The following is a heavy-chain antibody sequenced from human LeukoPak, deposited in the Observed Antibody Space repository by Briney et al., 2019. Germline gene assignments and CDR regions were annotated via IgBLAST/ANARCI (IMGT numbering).Heavy chain of an antibody. CDR1: GYTFTSYD. Sequence: ASVKVSCKASGYTFTSYDINWVRQATGQGLEWMGWMNPNSGNTGYAQKFQGRVTMTRNTSISTAYMELSSLRSEDTAAYYCASSYSVTYYYYGMDVWGQGTTVTVSS. CDR3: ASSYSVTYYYYGMDV. J-gene: IGHJ6*02. CDR2: MNPNSGNT. D-gene: IGHD1-26*01. V-gene: IGHV1-8*01.